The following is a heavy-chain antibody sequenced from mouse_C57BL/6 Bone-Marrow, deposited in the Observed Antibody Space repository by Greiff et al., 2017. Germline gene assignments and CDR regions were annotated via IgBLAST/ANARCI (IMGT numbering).Heavy chain of an antibody. CDR2: IHPNSGST. Sequence: QVQLQQPGAELVKPGASVKLSCKASGYTFTSYWMHWVKQRPGQGLEWIGMIHPNSGSTNYNEKFKSKATLTEDKSSSTAYMQLSSLTSEDSAVYYCARDTTVVATLRYAMDYGGQGTSVTVSS. J-gene: IGHJ4*01. V-gene: IGHV1-64*01. CDR1: GYTFTSYW. D-gene: IGHD1-1*01. CDR3: ARDTTVVATLRYAMDY.